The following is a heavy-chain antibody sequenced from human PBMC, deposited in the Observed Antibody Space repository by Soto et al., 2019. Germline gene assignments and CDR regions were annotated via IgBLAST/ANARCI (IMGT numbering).Heavy chain of an antibody. CDR3: TRSQEEDCSGGSCYPGLWYFDL. V-gene: IGHV3-73*01. CDR1: GFTFSGSA. J-gene: IGHJ2*01. CDR2: IRSKANSYAT. D-gene: IGHD2-15*01. Sequence: GGSLRLSCAASGFTFSGSAMHWVRQASGKGMEWVGRIRSKANSYATAYAASVKGRFTISRDDSKNTAYLQMNSLKTEDTAVYYCTRSQEEDCSGGSCYPGLWYFDLWGRGTLVTVSS.